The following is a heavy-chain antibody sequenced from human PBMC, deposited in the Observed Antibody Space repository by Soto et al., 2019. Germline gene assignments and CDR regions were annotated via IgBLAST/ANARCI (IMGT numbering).Heavy chain of an antibody. V-gene: IGHV4-30-2*01. CDR2: IYHSGST. D-gene: IGHD3-22*01. Sequence: PSETLSLTCAVSGGSISSGGYSWSWIRQPPGKGLEWIGYIYHSGSTYYNPSLKSRVTISVDRSKNQFSLKLSSVTAADTAVYYCARTRWSSGYYYFLYWGQGTLVTV. CDR1: GGSISSGGYS. CDR3: ARTRWSSGYYYFLY. J-gene: IGHJ4*02.